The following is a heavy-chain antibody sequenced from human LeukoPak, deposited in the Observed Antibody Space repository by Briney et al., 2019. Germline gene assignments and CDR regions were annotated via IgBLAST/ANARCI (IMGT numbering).Heavy chain of an antibody. D-gene: IGHD4-23*01. Sequence: SETLSLTRTVSGGSISSYYWSWIRQPPGKGLEWIGYIYYSGSTNYNPSLKSRVTISVDTSKNQFSLKLSSVTAADTAVYYCARCRLRWDYFDYWGQGTLVTVPS. CDR3: ARCRLRWDYFDY. CDR1: GGSISSYY. V-gene: IGHV4-59*01. CDR2: IYYSGST. J-gene: IGHJ4*02.